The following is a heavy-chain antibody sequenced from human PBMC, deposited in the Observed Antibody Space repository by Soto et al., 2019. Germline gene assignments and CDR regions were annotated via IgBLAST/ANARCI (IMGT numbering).Heavy chain of an antibody. V-gene: IGHV3-30*18. J-gene: IGHJ6*02. Sequence: GVSLRLSCVVSGFTFSSYGMHWVRQAPGKGLEWVAVISYDGSNKYYADSVKGRFTISRDNSKNTLYLQMNSLRAEDTAVYYCAKDVLRFLEWLAFYGMDVWGQGTTVTVSS. CDR1: GFTFSSYG. D-gene: IGHD3-3*01. CDR2: ISYDGSNK. CDR3: AKDVLRFLEWLAFYGMDV.